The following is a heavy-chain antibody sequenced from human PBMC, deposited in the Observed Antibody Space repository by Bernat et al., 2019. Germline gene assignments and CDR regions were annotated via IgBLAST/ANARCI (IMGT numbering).Heavy chain of an antibody. D-gene: IGHD6-19*01. J-gene: IGHJ4*02. V-gene: IGHV3-49*03. CDR2: IRSKAYGGTT. CDR3: TRDPIAVAGTVTH. CDR1: GFTFGDYA. Sequence: EVQLVESGGGLVQPGRSLRLSCTASGFTFGDYAMSWFRQAPGKGLEWVGFIRSKAYGGTTEYAASVKGRFTISRDDYKSIAYLQMNSLKTEDTAVYYCTRDPIAVAGTVTHWGQGTLVTVSS.